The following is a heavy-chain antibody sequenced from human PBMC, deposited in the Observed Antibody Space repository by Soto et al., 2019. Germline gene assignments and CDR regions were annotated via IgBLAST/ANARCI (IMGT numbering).Heavy chain of an antibody. CDR1: GFTFSSYA. D-gene: IGHD3-3*01. V-gene: IGHV3-23*01. CDR2: ISGSGGST. CDR3: EKGPYYDFWSGYYTPTGFDY. J-gene: IGHJ4*02. Sequence: EVQLLESGGGLVQPGGSLRLSCAASGFTFSSYAMSWVRQAPGKGLEWVSAISGSGGSTYYADSVKGRFTISRDNSKNTLYLQMNSLRAEDTAVYYCEKGPYYDFWSGYYTPTGFDYWGQGTLVNVSS.